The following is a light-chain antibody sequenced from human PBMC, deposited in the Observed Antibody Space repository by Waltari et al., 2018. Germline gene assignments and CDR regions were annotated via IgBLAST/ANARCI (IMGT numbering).Light chain of an antibody. CDR3: YSSDSTGLRV. J-gene: IGLJ1*01. CDR1: DLPSKY. V-gene: IGLV3-10*01. CDR2: EDT. Sequence: SYELTQTPSVSVSPGQTARITCPGHDLPSKYAYWFQQKSGQAPRLVIYEDTKRPSGIPERFSGSSSGTVATLTITGAQVDDEADYYCYSSDSTGLRVFGGGTTVVVL.